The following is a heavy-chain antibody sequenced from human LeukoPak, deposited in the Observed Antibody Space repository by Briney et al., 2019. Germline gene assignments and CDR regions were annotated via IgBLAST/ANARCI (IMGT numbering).Heavy chain of an antibody. CDR1: GGSISSSSYY. CDR2: IYYSGST. D-gene: IGHD1-26*01. V-gene: IGHV4-39*07. J-gene: IGHJ4*02. CDR3: ARAVGATYFDY. Sequence: SETLSLTCTVSGGSISSSSYYWGWIRQPPGKGLEWIGSIYYSGSTYYNPSLKSRVTISVDTSKNQFSLKLSSVTAADTAVYYCARAVGATYFDYWGQGTLVTVSS.